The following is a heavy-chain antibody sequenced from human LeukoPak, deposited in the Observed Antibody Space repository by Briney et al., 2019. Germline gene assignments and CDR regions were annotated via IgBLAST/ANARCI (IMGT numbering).Heavy chain of an antibody. V-gene: IGHV3-23*01. D-gene: IGHD2-21*01. CDR1: GFTFRSHA. Sequence: GGSLRLSCVGSGFTFRSHAMSWVRQAPEKGLEFVSGIYENGGTTYYADSVKGRFSISRDNSKSTLYLQMDSLRGEDTAVYYCAKDFRIGYSAHFDYWGQGALVTVST. CDR2: IYENGGTT. CDR3: AKDFRIGYSAHFDY. J-gene: IGHJ4*02.